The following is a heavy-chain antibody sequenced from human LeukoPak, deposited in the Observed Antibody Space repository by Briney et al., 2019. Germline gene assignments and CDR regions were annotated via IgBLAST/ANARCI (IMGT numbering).Heavy chain of an antibody. CDR3: ARERDYYGSGSYYSFDY. Sequence: GASVKVSCKASGYTFSNYAIHWVRQAPGQGLVWMGWINAGNGDTKYSQNLQGRVTITRDTSTSTAYMELRSLRSDDTAVYYCARERDYYGSGSYYSFDYWGQGTLVTVSS. V-gene: IGHV1-3*01. CDR1: GYTFSNYA. D-gene: IGHD3-10*01. CDR2: INAGNGDT. J-gene: IGHJ4*02.